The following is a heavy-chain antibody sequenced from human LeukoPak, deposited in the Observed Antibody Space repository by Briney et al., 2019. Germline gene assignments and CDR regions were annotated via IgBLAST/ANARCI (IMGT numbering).Heavy chain of an antibody. D-gene: IGHD2-15*01. CDR3: ARDTYCSGGSCYPNWFDP. V-gene: IGHV1-46*01. Sequence: ASLKVSCKESGYTFTSYYMHWVRQAPGQGLEWMGIINPSGGSTSYAQKFQGRVTMTRDTSTSTVYMELSSLRSEDTAVYYCARDTYCSGGSCYPNWFDPWGQGTLVTVSS. CDR2: INPSGGST. CDR1: GYTFTSYY. J-gene: IGHJ5*02.